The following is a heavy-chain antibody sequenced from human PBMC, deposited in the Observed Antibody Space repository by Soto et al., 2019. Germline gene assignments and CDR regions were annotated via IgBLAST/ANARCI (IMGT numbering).Heavy chain of an antibody. CDR3: ARDRPGSTTVTTSRTYYWYFDL. V-gene: IGHV3-48*01. D-gene: IGHD4-17*01. Sequence: GGSLRLSCAASGFTFSSYSMNWVRQAPGKGLEWVSYISSSSSTIYYADSVKGRFTISRDNAKNSLYLQMNSRRAEDTAVYYCARDRPGSTTVTTSRTYYWYFDLWGRGTLVTVSS. CDR2: ISSSSSTI. J-gene: IGHJ2*01. CDR1: GFTFSSYS.